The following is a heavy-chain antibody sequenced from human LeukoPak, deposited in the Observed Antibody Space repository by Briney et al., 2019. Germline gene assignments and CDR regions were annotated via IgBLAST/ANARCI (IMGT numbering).Heavy chain of an antibody. CDR3: ARVNSGSYTHFQH. Sequence: ASVKVSCKASGYTLTGYYMHWVRQAPGQRLEWMGWINPNSCGTNYAQKFQGRVTMTRDTPISTAYMELSRLRSDDTAVYYCARVNSGSYTHFQHWGQGTLVTVSS. J-gene: IGHJ1*01. V-gene: IGHV1-2*02. CDR1: GYTLTGYY. CDR2: INPNSCGT. D-gene: IGHD1-26*01.